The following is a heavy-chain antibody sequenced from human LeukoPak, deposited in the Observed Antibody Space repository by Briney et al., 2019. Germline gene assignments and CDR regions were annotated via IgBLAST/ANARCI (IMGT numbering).Heavy chain of an antibody. D-gene: IGHD5-24*01. CDR2: ISSSSSYI. V-gene: IGHV3-21*01. J-gene: IGHJ4*02. CDR1: GFTFISYS. Sequence: PGGSLRLSCAASGFTFISYSMNWVRQARGRGLEWVSSISSSSSYIYYADSVKGRFTISRDNAKNSLYLQMNSLRAEDTAVYYCARDFETGEMAIGLIDYWGQGTLVTVSS. CDR3: ARDFETGEMAIGLIDY.